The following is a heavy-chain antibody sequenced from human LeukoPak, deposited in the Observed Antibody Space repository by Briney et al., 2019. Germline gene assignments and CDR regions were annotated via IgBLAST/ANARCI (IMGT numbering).Heavy chain of an antibody. CDR3: ARGGVSSGWYGSYFDY. J-gene: IGHJ4*02. CDR2: ISAYNGNT. D-gene: IGHD6-19*01. Sequence: RASVKVSCKASGYTFTSYGISWGRQAPGQGLEWMGWISAYNGNTNYAQKLQGRVTMTTDTSTSTAYMELRSLRSDDTAVYYCARGGVSSGWYGSYFDYWGQGTLVTVSS. CDR1: GYTFTSYG. V-gene: IGHV1-18*01.